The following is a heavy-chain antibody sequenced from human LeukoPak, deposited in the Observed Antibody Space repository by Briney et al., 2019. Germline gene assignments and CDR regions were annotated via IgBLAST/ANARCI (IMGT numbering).Heavy chain of an antibody. J-gene: IGHJ6*03. Sequence: PSETLSLTCTVSGDSISSGSYYWSWIRQPAGKGLEWIGRIYSNGDTKFNPSLKSRVTISLDTSKNQFSLKLSSGTAADTAVYYCASRHSKQQPYYYYMDIWGKETTVTVSS. D-gene: IGHD6-13*01. V-gene: IGHV4-61*02. CDR2: IYSNGDT. CDR1: GDSISSGSYY. CDR3: ASRHSKQQPYYYYMDI.